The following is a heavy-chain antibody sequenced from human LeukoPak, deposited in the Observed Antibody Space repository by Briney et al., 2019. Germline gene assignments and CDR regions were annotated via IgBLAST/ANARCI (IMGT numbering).Heavy chain of an antibody. V-gene: IGHV3-15*01. CDR3: TTANGIAAAFYFDY. CDR2: IKSNADGGTT. D-gene: IGHD6-13*01. Sequence: GGSLRLSCATSGFTFTNAWMSRVRQAPGKGLEWVGLIKSNADGGTTDYAAPVKGRFTISRDDSKTTLYLQMSTLKSEDTALYYCTTANGIAAAFYFDYWGQGTLVTVSS. CDR1: GFTFTNAW. J-gene: IGHJ4*02.